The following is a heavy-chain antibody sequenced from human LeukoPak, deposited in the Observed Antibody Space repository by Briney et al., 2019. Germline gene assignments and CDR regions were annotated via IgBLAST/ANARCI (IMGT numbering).Heavy chain of an antibody. Sequence: SETLSLTCAVSGGSISSSNWWSWVRQPPGKGLEWIGEIYHSGSTNYNPSLKSRVTISVDKSKNQSSLKLSSVTAADTAVYYCARDRYCSGGSCYGVWFDPWGQGTLVTVSS. CDR1: GGSISSSNW. V-gene: IGHV4-4*02. J-gene: IGHJ5*02. CDR3: ARDRYCSGGSCYGVWFDP. CDR2: IYHSGST. D-gene: IGHD2-15*01.